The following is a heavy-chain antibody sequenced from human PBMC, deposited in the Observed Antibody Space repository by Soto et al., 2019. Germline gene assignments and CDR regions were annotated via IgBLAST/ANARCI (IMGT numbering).Heavy chain of an antibody. CDR1: GFTFDDYT. CDR2: ISWDGGNT. J-gene: IGHJ4*02. CDR3: VKGRLINYFDS. V-gene: IGHV3-43*01. D-gene: IGHD3-10*01. Sequence: EVQLVQSGGVVVQRGGSLRLSCAASGFTFDDYTMHWVRQAPGKGLEWVSVISWDGGNTDYADFVKGRFTISRDNSKNSLYLQMNRVRIEDSALYYCVKGRLINYFDSWGQGTLVTVSS.